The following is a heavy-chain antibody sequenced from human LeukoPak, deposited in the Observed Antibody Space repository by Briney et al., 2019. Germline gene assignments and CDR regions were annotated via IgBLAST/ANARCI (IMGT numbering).Heavy chain of an antibody. J-gene: IGHJ3*02. CDR2: ISGSGGST. Sequence: PGGSLRLSCAASGFTFTSYAMSWVRQAPGKGLEWVSAISGSGGSTYYADSVKGRFTISRDNSKNTLYLQMNSLRAEDTAVYYCAKDLTRGVPGDDAFDIWGQGTMVTVSS. CDR3: AKDLTRGVPGDDAFDI. CDR1: GFTFTSYA. V-gene: IGHV3-23*01. D-gene: IGHD2-2*01.